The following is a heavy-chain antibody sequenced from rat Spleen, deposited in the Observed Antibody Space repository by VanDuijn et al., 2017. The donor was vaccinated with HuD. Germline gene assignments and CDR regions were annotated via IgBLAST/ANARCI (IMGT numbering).Heavy chain of an antibody. Sequence: EVQLVESGGGLVQPGRSLKLSCAASGFTFNKYWMTWIRQAPGKGLEWVASITNTGGSTHYPDSVKGRFTISRDNAQSTLYLQMNSLRSEDTATYFCTRGDYFRFWGQGVMVTVSS. CDR2: ITNTGGST. J-gene: IGHJ2*01. D-gene: IGHD1-6*01. CDR1: GFTFNKYW. CDR3: TRGDYFRF. V-gene: IGHV5-31*01.